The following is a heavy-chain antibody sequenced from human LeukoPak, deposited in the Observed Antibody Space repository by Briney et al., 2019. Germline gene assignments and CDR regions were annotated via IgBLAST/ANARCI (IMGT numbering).Heavy chain of an antibody. V-gene: IGHV4-39*01. CDR1: GGSISSSSYY. Sequence: KPSETLSLTCTVAGGSISSSSYYWGWIRQPGGRGREWIVRIYYSGSTYKNPTRKSRVTISLATSKTQFSLKLSSVTAADTAVYYSARRWIAVAGIAFDIWGQGTMVTVSS. CDR3: ARRWIAVAGIAFDI. D-gene: IGHD6-19*01. CDR2: IYYSGST. J-gene: IGHJ3*02.